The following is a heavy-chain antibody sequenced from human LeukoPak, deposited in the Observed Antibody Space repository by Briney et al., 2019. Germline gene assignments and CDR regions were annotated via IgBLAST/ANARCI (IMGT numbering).Heavy chain of an antibody. V-gene: IGHV4-59*12. CDR1: GGSISSSY. CDR3: AGGMPGDYDYNCFDT. CDR2: IYYSGSP. D-gene: IGHD4-17*01. Sequence: PSETLSLTCTVSGGSISSSYWSWIRQPPGKGLEWIGYIYYSGSPNYNPSLKSRVTMSVDPSKNEFSLKLSSVTAADTAVYFCAGGMPGDYDYNCFDTWGQGTLVTVSS. J-gene: IGHJ5*02.